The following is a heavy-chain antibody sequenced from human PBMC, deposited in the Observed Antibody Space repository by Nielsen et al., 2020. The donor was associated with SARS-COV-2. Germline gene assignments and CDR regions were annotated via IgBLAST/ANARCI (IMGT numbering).Heavy chain of an antibody. D-gene: IGHD1-14*01. Sequence: GGSLRLSCAASGFTFSSYGMHWVRRAPGKGLEWVAVISYDGSNKYYADSVKGRFTISRDNSKNTLYLQMNSLRAEDTAVYYCAKGFYGRRVAPGAFDIWGQGTMVTVSS. CDR1: GFTFSSYG. J-gene: IGHJ3*02. CDR3: AKGFYGRRVAPGAFDI. V-gene: IGHV3-30*18. CDR2: ISYDGSNK.